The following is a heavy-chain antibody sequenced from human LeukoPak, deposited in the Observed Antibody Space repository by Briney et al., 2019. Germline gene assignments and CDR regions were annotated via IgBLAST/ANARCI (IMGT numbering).Heavy chain of an antibody. D-gene: IGHD2-21*01. CDR3: ARTLGGPLFYIDY. V-gene: IGHV4-34*01. CDR2: INHSGST. Sequence: PSETLSLTCAVYGGSFSGYYWSWIRQPPGKGPKWIGEINHSGSTNYNPSLKSRVTISVDTSKNQFSLKLSSVTAADTAVYYCARTLGGPLFYIDYWGQGTLVTVSS. J-gene: IGHJ4*02. CDR1: GGSFSGYY.